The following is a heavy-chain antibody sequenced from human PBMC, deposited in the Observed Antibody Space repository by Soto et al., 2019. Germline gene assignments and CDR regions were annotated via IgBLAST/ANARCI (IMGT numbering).Heavy chain of an antibody. Sequence: NPSETLSLTCDVSGYAISSGFYGAWIRQPPGKRLEWIGNIYHSGTTYYNPSLKSRVTMSVDTSKNQFSLRLSSVTAADTAVFYCARVRPVGMSGSPGDSWGQGTLVTVPS. CDR3: ARVRPVGMSGSPGDS. V-gene: IGHV4-38-2*01. CDR1: GYAISSGFY. D-gene: IGHD3-10*01. J-gene: IGHJ4*02. CDR2: IYHSGTT.